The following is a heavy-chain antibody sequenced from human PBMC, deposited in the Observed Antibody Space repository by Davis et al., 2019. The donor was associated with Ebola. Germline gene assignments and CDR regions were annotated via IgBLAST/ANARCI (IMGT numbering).Heavy chain of an antibody. Sequence: GESLKISCAASGFTFSSYWMHWVRQAPGKGLVWVSRINSDRSSTSYADSVKGRFTISRDSAKNSLYLQMNSLRAEDTAVYYCARVRHCGMDVWGQGTTVTVSS. CDR1: GFTFSSYW. V-gene: IGHV3-74*01. J-gene: IGHJ6*02. CDR3: ARVRHCGMDV. CDR2: INSDRSST.